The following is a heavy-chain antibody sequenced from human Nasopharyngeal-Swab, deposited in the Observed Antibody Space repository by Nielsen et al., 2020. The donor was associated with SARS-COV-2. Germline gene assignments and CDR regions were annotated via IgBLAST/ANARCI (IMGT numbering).Heavy chain of an antibody. D-gene: IGHD3-9*01. J-gene: IGHJ4*02. CDR3: ARGPGFDWLFQFDY. CDR1: GGTFSSYA. CDR2: MIPIFGTA. Sequence: SVKVSCKASGGTFSSYAISWVRQAAGQGLEWMGWMIPIFGTANYAQKFQGRVTITADESTSTAYMELSSLRSEDTAVYYCARGPGFDWLFQFDYWGQGTLVTVSS. V-gene: IGHV1-69*13.